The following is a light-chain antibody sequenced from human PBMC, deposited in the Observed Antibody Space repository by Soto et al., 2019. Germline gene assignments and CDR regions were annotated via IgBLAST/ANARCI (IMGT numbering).Light chain of an antibody. CDR1: FSDVSAYNY. V-gene: IGLV2-14*03. Sequence: QSVLTQPASVSGSPGQSITISCTGTFSDVSAYNYVSWYQQHPGKAPKLMIYDVSNRPSGVSNRFSGSKSGNTASLTISGLQAEDEADYYCSSYTSSSPWVFGGGTKLTVL. J-gene: IGLJ3*02. CDR3: SSYTSSSPWV. CDR2: DVS.